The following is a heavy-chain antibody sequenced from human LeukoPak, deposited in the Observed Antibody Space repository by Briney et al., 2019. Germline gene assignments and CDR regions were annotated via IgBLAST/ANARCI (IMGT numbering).Heavy chain of an antibody. V-gene: IGHV4-34*01. D-gene: IGHD3-22*01. CDR3: ARGLAPTSGYYEGGYYFFDS. CDR1: GGSFSEYR. J-gene: IGHJ4*02. CDR2: ITHSGSA. Sequence: SETLSLTCAVYGGSFSEYRWSWIRQTPGKGLEWIGQITHSGSANYNSSLKTRVTISVDTSNQFSLNLKSVTAADTAVYYCARGLAPTSGYYEGGYYFFDSWGQGSLVTVSS.